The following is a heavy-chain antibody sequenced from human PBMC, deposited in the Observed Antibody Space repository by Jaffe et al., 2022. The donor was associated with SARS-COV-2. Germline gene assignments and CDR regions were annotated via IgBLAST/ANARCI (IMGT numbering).Heavy chain of an antibody. CDR1: GFTFSSYA. J-gene: IGHJ4*02. V-gene: IGHV3-23*01. CDR2: ISGSGGST. Sequence: EVQLLESGGGLVQPGGSLRLSCAASGFTFSSYAMSWVRQAPGKGLEWVSAISGSGGSTYYADSVKGRFTISRDNSKNTLYLQMNSLRAEDTAVYYCAKSLGVVINFGYYFDYWGQGTLVTVSS. CDR3: AKSLGVVINFGYYFDY. D-gene: IGHD3-3*01.